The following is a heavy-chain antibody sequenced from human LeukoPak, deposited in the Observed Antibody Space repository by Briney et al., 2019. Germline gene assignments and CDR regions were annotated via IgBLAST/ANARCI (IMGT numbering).Heavy chain of an antibody. V-gene: IGHV3-21*01. D-gene: IGHD3-22*01. CDR2: ISSSSNYI. CDR3: ARDPITMILVIITDWFFDL. J-gene: IGHJ2*01. CDR1: GFSFSTYS. Sequence: PGGSLRLSCAASGFSFSTYSMNWVRLAEGKGLEWVSSISSSSNYIYYADSVKGRFTISRDNAKNSLYLQMNSLRAEDTAVYYCARDPITMILVIITDWFFDLWGRGTLVTVSS.